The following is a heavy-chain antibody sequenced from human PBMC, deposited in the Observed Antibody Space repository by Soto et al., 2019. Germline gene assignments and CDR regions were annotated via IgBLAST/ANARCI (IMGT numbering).Heavy chain of an antibody. CDR3: ARDFDERYGSGGSCADYYYGMAV. CDR1: GDSVSSNSAA. J-gene: IGHJ6*02. Sequence: QVQLQQSGPGLVKPSQTLSLTCAISGDSVSSNSAAWNWISQSPSRGLEWLGRTYYRSKWYNDYAVSVKSRITIDPDTSMNQFSLRLNSVTPGDTAVYYCARDFDERYGSGGSCADYYYGMAVGGHGTTFTVSS. CDR2: TYYRSKWYN. V-gene: IGHV6-1*01. D-gene: IGHD2-15*01.